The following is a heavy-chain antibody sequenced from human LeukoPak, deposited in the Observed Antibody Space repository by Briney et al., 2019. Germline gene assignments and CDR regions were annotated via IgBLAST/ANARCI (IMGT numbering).Heavy chain of an antibody. CDR1: GYTFTSYD. D-gene: IGHD3-22*01. CDR3: ARGHYYDSSGYFDY. CDR2: ISAYNGNT. Sequence: ASVRVSCKASGYTFTSYDISWVRQAPGQGLEWMGWISAYNGNTNYAQKLQGRVTMTTDTSTSTAYMELRSLRSDDTAVYYCARGHYYDSSGYFDYWGQGTLVTVSS. V-gene: IGHV1-18*01. J-gene: IGHJ4*02.